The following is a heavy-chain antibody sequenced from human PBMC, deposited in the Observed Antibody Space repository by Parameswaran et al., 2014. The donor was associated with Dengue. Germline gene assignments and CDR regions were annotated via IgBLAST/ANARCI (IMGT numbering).Heavy chain of an antibody. CDR1: GGSFSGYY. J-gene: IGHJ6*02. CDR3: ASSPGRGYWGMDV. D-gene: IGHD2-21*02. CDR2: INHSGST. V-gene: IGHV4-34*01. Sequence: ASETLSLTCAVYGGSFSGYYWSWIRQPPGKGLEWIGEINHSGSTNCNPSLKSRVTISVDTSKNQFSLKLSSVTAADTAVYYCASSPGRGYWGMDVWGQGTTVTVSS.